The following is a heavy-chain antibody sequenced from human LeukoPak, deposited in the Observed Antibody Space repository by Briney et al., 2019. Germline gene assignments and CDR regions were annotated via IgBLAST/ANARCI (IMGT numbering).Heavy chain of an antibody. CDR2: INQGGSEK. D-gene: IGHD1-7*01. CDR3: ARAGQAGTTDY. J-gene: IGHJ4*02. Sequence: PGGSLRLSCAASGFTFGIYWMSWVRQAPGKGLEWVANINQGGSEKYYVDSVTGRFTISRDNAENSLYLQLNSLTVEGTAVYYCARAGQAGTTDYWGQGTLVTVSS. V-gene: IGHV3-7*01. CDR1: GFTFGIYW.